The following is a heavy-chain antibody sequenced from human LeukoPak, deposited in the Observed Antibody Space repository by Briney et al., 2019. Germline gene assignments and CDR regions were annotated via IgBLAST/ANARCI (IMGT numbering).Heavy chain of an antibody. CDR2: ISSSGSTI. CDR1: GFTFSSYA. J-gene: IGHJ6*03. V-gene: IGHV3-48*03. D-gene: IGHD2-15*01. Sequence: GGSLRLSCAASGFTFSSYAMSWVRQAPGKGLEWVSYISSSGSTIYYADSVKGRFTISRDNAKNSLYLQMNSLRAEDTAVYYCARQYCSGGSCYYYYYYMDVWGKGTTVTISS. CDR3: ARQYCSGGSCYYYYYYMDV.